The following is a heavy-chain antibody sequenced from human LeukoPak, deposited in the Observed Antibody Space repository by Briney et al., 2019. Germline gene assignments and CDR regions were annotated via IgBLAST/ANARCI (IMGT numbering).Heavy chain of an antibody. J-gene: IGHJ3*02. CDR3: ARDGYNSAPNVFDI. CDR1: GGSFSGYY. Sequence: SETLSLTCAVYGGSFSGYYWSWIRQPAGKGLEWIGEINHSGSTNYNPSLKSRVTISVDTSKNQFSLKLSSVTAADTAVYYCARDGYNSAPNVFDIWGQGTMVTVSS. CDR2: INHSGST. V-gene: IGHV4-34*01. D-gene: IGHD5-24*01.